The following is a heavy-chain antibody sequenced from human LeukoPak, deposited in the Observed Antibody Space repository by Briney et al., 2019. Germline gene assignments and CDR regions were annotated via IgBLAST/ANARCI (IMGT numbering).Heavy chain of an antibody. V-gene: IGHV3-30*04. J-gene: IGHJ3*02. D-gene: IGHD5-18*01. CDR1: GFTFSGYA. CDR2: ISNDGSNK. Sequence: GGSLRLSCAASGFTFSGYAMHWVRQAPGKGLEWVAVISNDGSNKYYADSVKGRFTISRDNSKNTLYLQMDSLRAEDTAVYYCAKKKQLGTGDAFDIWGQGTTVTVSS. CDR3: AKKKQLGTGDAFDI.